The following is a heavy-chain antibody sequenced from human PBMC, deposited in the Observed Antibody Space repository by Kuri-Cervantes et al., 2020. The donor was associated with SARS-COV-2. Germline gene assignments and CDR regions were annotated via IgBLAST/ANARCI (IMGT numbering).Heavy chain of an antibody. CDR1: GFTFSDYY. CDR2: ISSSSSYI. J-gene: IGHJ3*02. D-gene: IGHD1-26*01. Sequence: GESLKISCAASGFTFSDYYMNWVRQAPGKGLEWVSSISSSSSYIYYADSVKGRFTISRDNAKNSLYLQMNSLRAEDTAVYYCARDKWELGAFDIWGQGTMVTVSS. CDR3: ARDKWELGAFDI. V-gene: IGHV3-21*01.